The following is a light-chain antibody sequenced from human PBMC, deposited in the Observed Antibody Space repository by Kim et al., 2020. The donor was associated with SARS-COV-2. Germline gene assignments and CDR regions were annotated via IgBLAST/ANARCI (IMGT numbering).Light chain of an antibody. CDR3: QQYENWPRT. Sequence: VSPGETVTLSCRASQSVDRNLAWYQQKPGQAPRVLIYGASTRATGLPARISGSGSGTDFTPTISSLQSEDFAVYYCQQYENWPRTFGQGTKVDIK. J-gene: IGKJ1*01. CDR1: QSVDRN. V-gene: IGKV3-15*01. CDR2: GAS.